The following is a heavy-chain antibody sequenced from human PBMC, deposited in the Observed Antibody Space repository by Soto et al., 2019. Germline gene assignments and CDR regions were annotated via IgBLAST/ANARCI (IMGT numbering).Heavy chain of an antibody. V-gene: IGHV1-18*01. D-gene: IGHD2-8*01. CDR3: ARGSAYSTPWSFDS. Sequence: QVQLLQSGAEVKKPGASVRVSCKTSGYTFTRYGVSWGRQAPGQGLEWMGWISGYNGNTKEAHKFEGRVILTTDTAATTAHMELRSLTSNDTAVYYCARGSAYSTPWSFDSWGQGTRVTVSS. CDR1: GYTFTRYG. CDR2: ISGYNGNT. J-gene: IGHJ4*02.